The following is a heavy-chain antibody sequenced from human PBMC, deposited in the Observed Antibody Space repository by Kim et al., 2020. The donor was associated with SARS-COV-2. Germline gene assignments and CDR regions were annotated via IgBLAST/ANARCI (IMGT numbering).Heavy chain of an antibody. CDR3: AREGGDGFGDHTALYDY. J-gene: IGHJ4*02. Sequence: ASVKVSCKASGYTFTSYAMNWVRQAPGQGLEWMGWINTNTGNPTYAQGFTGRFVFSLDTSVSTAYLQISSLKAEDTAVYYCAREGGDGFGDHTALYDYWGQGTLVTVSS. D-gene: IGHD3-10*01. CDR2: INTNTGNP. CDR1: GYTFTSYA. V-gene: IGHV7-4-1*02.